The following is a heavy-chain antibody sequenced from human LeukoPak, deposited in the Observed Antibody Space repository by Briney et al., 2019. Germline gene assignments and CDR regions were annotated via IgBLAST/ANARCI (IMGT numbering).Heavy chain of an antibody. CDR2: IIPILGTA. CDR3: ARGLYCSSSNSCYDYGMDV. Sequence: SVTVSCKASGGTFRSYGLNWVRQAPGQGLEWMGGIIPILGTAKYAQKLQGGVTITADESTSTAYMELSSLRSEDTAVYYCARGLYCSSSNSCYDYGMDVWGQGTTVTVSS. D-gene: IGHD2-2*01. CDR1: GGTFRSYG. V-gene: IGHV1-69*13. J-gene: IGHJ6*02.